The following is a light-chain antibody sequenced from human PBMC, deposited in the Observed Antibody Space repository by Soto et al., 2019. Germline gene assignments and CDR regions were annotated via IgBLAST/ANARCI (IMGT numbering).Light chain of an antibody. CDR1: QSVSRN. CDR3: QQYTYWPRT. CDR2: AAS. Sequence: EIVMTQSPATLSVSPGERATLSCRASQSVSRNFAWYQQKPGQAHRLLIYAASTRATGIPARFTGSGSGTEFTLTISSLQSEDFAFYYCQQYTYWPRTFGQGTKVDIK. V-gene: IGKV3-15*01. J-gene: IGKJ1*01.